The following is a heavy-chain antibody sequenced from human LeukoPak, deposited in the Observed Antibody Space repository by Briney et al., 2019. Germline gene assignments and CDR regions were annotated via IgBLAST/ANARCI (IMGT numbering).Heavy chain of an antibody. Sequence: PGRSLRLSCAASGFTFDDYAVHWVRQAPGKGLEWVSGISWNSGSIGYADSVKGRFTISRDNAKNSLYLQMNSLRAEDTALYYCAKAYIAAAGGYYFDYWGQGTLVTVSS. V-gene: IGHV3-9*01. CDR1: GFTFDDYA. CDR2: ISWNSGSI. CDR3: AKAYIAAAGGYYFDY. D-gene: IGHD6-13*01. J-gene: IGHJ4*02.